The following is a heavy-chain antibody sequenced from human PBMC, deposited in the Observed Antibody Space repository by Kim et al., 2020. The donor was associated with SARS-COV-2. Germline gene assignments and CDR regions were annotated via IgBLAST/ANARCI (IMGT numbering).Heavy chain of an antibody. CDR3: ASYPTDSYGRYWYFDL. V-gene: IGHV4-39*01. Sequence: SETLSLTCTVSGGSISSSSYYWGWIRQPPGKGLEWIGSIYYSGSTYYNPSLKSRVTISVDTSKNQFSLKLSSVTAADTAVYYCASYPTDSYGRYWYFDLWGRGTLVTVSS. CDR1: GGSISSSSYY. D-gene: IGHD5-18*01. CDR2: IYYSGST. J-gene: IGHJ2*01.